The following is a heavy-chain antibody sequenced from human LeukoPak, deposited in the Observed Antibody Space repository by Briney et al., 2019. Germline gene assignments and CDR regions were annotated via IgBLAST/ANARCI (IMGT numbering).Heavy chain of an antibody. CDR3: TRGSYGDFTAFDY. CDR1: GFSVSTSY. J-gene: IGHJ4*02. D-gene: IGHD4-17*01. CDR2: IYTGGGT. Sequence: GGSLRLSCAASGFSVSTSYMSWVRQAPGKGLEWVSLIYTGGGTYYADSVEGRFTISRDNSKNTLYLQMNSMGAEDTAVYYCTRGSYGDFTAFDYWGQGTLVTVSS. V-gene: IGHV3-66*01.